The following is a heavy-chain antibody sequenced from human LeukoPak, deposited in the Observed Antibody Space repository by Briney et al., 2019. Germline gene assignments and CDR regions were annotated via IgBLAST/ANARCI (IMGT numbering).Heavy chain of an antibody. CDR2: ISSSSSYI. V-gene: IGHV3-21*01. Sequence: PGGSLRLSCAASGFTFSSYSMNWVRQAPGKGLEWVSSISSSSSYINYADSVKGRFTISRDNAKNSLYLQMNSLRAEDTAVYYCARPLVSSGWTFDYWGQGTLVTVSS. D-gene: IGHD6-19*01. J-gene: IGHJ4*02. CDR3: ARPLVSSGWTFDY. CDR1: GFTFSSYS.